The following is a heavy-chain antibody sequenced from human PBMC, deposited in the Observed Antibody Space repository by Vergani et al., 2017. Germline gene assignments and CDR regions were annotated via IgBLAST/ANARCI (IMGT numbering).Heavy chain of an antibody. CDR3: AKQYYDILTTGY. J-gene: IGHJ4*02. Sequence: QVQLVESGGGLVKPGGSLRLSCAASGFSFSDHYMTWIRQAPGKGLEWVSYISNSGNTIEYADSVKGRFTISRDNSKNTLYLQMNSLRAEDTAVYYCAKQYYDILTTGYWGQGTLVTVSS. CDR1: GFSFSDHY. D-gene: IGHD3-9*01. CDR2: ISNSGNTI. V-gene: IGHV3-11*01.